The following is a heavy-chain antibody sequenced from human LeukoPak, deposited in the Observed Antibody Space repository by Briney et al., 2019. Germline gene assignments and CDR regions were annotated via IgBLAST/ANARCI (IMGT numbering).Heavy chain of an antibody. CDR2: IGRAGDT. J-gene: IGHJ6*02. CDR3: ARDSSGWGLAV. Sequence: GGSLRLSCAAAGFTFSAYDMHWVRQTTGKGLEWVSYIGRAGDTYYAGSVKGRFTISREDATNSLFLQMNSLGVGDTAVYYCARDSSGWGLAVWGQGTTVTVSS. V-gene: IGHV3-13*04. D-gene: IGHD6-19*01. CDR1: GFTFSAYD.